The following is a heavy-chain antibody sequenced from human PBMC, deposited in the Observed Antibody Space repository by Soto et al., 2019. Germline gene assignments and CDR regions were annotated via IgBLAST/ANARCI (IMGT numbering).Heavy chain of an antibody. Sequence: SETLSLTCTVSGGSISSYYWSWIRQHPGKGLEWIGYIYYSGNIYFNPSLKSRLTISVDTSKNQFFLKVSSVTAADTAVYYCARVSVVAAATRRYYFDYWGQGTPVTVSS. V-gene: IGHV4-59*06. D-gene: IGHD2-15*01. CDR1: GGSISSYY. CDR3: ARVSVVAAATRRYYFDY. J-gene: IGHJ4*02. CDR2: IYYSGNI.